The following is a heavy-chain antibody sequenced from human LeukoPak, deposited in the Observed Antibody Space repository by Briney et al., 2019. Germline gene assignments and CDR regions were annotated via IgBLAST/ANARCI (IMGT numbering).Heavy chain of an antibody. CDR3: ARGLPSTATFDY. CDR1: GGSISSYY. D-gene: IGHD5-18*01. J-gene: IGHJ4*02. V-gene: IGHV4-38-2*02. CDR2: IYHSGST. Sequence: SETLSLTCTVSGGSISSYYWGWIRQPPGKGLEWIGSIYHSGSTYYNPSLKSRVTISVDTSKNQFSLKLSSVTAADTAVYYCARGLPSTATFDYWGQGTLVTVSS.